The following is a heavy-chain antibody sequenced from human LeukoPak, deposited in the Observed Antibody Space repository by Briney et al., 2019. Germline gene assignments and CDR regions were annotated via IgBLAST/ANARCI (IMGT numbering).Heavy chain of an antibody. J-gene: IGHJ1*01. Sequence: GESLKISCSASGFSFSDYDMKWVRQAPGKGLEWVSAISGRSSHVYYGESVKGRFTISRDNAKNSLYLQLDSLGVEDTAVYYCGRAFPPLRTSSAGDLWGQGTLVTVSS. CDR3: GRAFPPLRTSSAGDL. D-gene: IGHD3-16*01. V-gene: IGHV3-21*01. CDR1: GFSFSDYD. CDR2: ISGRSSHV.